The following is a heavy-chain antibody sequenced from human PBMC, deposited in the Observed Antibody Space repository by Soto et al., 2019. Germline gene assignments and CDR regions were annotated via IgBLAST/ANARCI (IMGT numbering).Heavy chain of an antibody. CDR3: ARDKVGAIDY. D-gene: IGHD2-2*02. Sequence: QVQLVQSGAEVKKPGASVKVSCKASGYTFTSYDINWVRQATGQGLEWMGWMNPNSGNTGYAHKCQGRVTMTRNTSISTAYMELRSLRSEGTAVFYCARDKVGAIDYWGQGTLVTVSS. V-gene: IGHV1-8*01. J-gene: IGHJ4*02. CDR1: GYTFTSYD. CDR2: MNPNSGNT.